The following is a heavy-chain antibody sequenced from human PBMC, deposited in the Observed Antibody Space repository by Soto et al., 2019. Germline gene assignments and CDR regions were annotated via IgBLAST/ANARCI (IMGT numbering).Heavy chain of an antibody. D-gene: IGHD3-3*01. CDR2: MNPNSGNT. J-gene: IGHJ3*02. CDR1: GYTFTNYH. Sequence: ASVKVSCKASGYTFTNYHMHWVRQAPGQAFEWMGWMNPNSGNTGYAQKFQGRVTMTRNTSISTAYMELSSLRSEDTAVYYCASPARNYDFWSGYSFDIWGQGTMVTV. CDR3: ASPARNYDFWSGYSFDI. V-gene: IGHV1-8*02.